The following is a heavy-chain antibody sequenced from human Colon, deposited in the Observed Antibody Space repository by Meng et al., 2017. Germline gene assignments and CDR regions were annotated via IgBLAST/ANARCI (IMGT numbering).Heavy chain of an antibody. Sequence: GGSLRLSCVGSGFIFNNYGMNWVRQAPGKGLGGVSDISGSGDSTYYADSVKGRFTISRDNSRNTLYLQMNSLRVEDTAMYYCAKRRRDGYNSEFDSWGQGILVTVSS. CDR3: AKRRRDGYNSEFDS. D-gene: IGHD5-24*01. CDR2: ISGSGDST. CDR1: GFIFNNYG. J-gene: IGHJ4*02. V-gene: IGHV3-23*01.